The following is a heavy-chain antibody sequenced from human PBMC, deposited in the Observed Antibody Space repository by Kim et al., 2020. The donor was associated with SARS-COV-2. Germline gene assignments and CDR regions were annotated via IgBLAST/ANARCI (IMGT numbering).Heavy chain of an antibody. CDR1: GYTFTSYD. V-gene: IGHV1-8*01. Sequence: ASVKVSCKASGYTFTSYDINWVRQATGQGLEWMGWMNPNSGNTGYAQKFQVRVTMTRNTSISTAYMELSSLRSEDTAVYYCARGHLKSIVVVIAPRPYYYSMDVWGKGTTVTVSS. CDR2: MNPNSGNT. CDR3: ARGHLKSIVVVIAPRPYYYSMDV. D-gene: IGHD2-21*01. J-gene: IGHJ6*03.